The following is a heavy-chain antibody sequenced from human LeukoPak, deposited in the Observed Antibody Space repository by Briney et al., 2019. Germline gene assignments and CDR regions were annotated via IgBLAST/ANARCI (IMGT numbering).Heavy chain of an antibody. D-gene: IGHD3-10*01. J-gene: IGHJ3*02. CDR2: IYTSGST. CDR1: GASISSGNSY. Sequence: SQTLSLTCTVSGASISSGNSYWSWIRQPAGKGLEWIGRIYTSGSTNYNPSFKSRVTISLDTSKNQFSLRLTSVTAADTAVYYCATTIVRGVLRAFDMWGQGTMVTVSS. V-gene: IGHV4-61*02. CDR3: ATTIVRGVLRAFDM.